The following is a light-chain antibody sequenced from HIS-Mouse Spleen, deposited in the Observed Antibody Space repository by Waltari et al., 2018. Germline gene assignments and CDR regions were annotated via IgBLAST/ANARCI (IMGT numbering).Light chain of an antibody. J-gene: IGKJ1*01. CDR2: AAS. CDR3: QKYNSAPWT. CDR1: QGISNY. Sequence: DLQMTQSPSSLSAYVGDRVTITCRASQGISNYLAWYQQKPGKVPKLLIYAASTMQSGVPSRFSGSGSGTDFTLTISSLQPEDVATYYCQKYNSAPWTFGQGTKVEIK. V-gene: IGKV1-27*01.